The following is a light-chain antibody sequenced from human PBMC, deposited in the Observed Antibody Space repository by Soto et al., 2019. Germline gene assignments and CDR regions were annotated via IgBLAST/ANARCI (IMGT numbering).Light chain of an antibody. Sequence: QSVLAQPPSVSGAPGQRVTISCTGSSSNIGAGYDVHWYQQLPGTAPKLLIYGNSNRPSGVPDRFSGSKSGTSASLAITGLQAEDEADYYCQPYDSSLSGNYVFGNGTKVT. CDR1: SSNIGAGYD. CDR3: QPYDSSLSGNYV. V-gene: IGLV1-40*01. CDR2: GNS. J-gene: IGLJ1*01.